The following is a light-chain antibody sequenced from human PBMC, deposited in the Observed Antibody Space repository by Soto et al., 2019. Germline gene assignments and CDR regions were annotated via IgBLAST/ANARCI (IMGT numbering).Light chain of an antibody. CDR3: AAWDDSLNGEV. V-gene: IGLV2-14*01. CDR2: EVS. Sequence: QSVLTQPASVSGSPGQSITISCTGTSSDVGGYNYVSWYQQHPGKAPKLMIYEVSNRPSGVSNRFSGSKSGNTASLTISGLQAEDEADYYCAAWDDSLNGEVFGTGTKVTVL. CDR1: SSDVGGYNY. J-gene: IGLJ1*01.